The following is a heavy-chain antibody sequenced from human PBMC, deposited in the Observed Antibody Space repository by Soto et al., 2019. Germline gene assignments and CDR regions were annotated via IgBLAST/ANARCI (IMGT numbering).Heavy chain of an antibody. CDR2: INAYNGNT. CDR3: ARVDVYVTPSPQDV. CDR1: GYSFTRYG. D-gene: IGHD3-16*01. J-gene: IGHJ6*02. Sequence: QVQLVQSGAEVKNPGASVKVSCKASGYSFTRYGIGWARQAPGQGLEWMGWINAYNGNTNYAQNLQGRLTLTTDPSTTTAYMELRSLRSNDTAIYYCARVDVYVTPSPQDVWGQGTTVTVSS. V-gene: IGHV1-18*01.